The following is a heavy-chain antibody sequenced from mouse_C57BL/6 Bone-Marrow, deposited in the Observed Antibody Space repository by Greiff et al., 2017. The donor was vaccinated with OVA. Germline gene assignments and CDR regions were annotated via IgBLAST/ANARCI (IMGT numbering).Heavy chain of an antibody. J-gene: IGHJ1*03. CDR3: ASEIYYDLWYFDV. Sequence: QVQLQQPGAELVMPGASVKLSCKASGYTFTSYWMHWVKQRPGQGLEWIGEIDPSDSYTNYNQKFKGKSTLTVDKSSSTAYMQLSSLTSEDSAVDYCASEIYYDLWYFDVWGTGTTVTVSS. V-gene: IGHV1-69*01. D-gene: IGHD2-4*01. CDR2: IDPSDSYT. CDR1: GYTFTSYW.